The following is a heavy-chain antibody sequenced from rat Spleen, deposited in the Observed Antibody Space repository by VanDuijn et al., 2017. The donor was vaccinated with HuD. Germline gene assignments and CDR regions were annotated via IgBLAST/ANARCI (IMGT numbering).Heavy chain of an antibody. CDR1: GFSLTSYT. V-gene: IGHV2-6*01. Sequence: QVQLKESGPGLEQPSQTLSLTCTVSGFSLTSYTVSWVRQPPGKGLEWIASISSGGSTYYNSALKYRLSSSRDTSKSQVFLKMNSLQTEDTAMNFCARSSRDWGQGVMVTVSS. CDR2: ISSGGST. J-gene: IGHJ2*01. CDR3: ARSSRD.